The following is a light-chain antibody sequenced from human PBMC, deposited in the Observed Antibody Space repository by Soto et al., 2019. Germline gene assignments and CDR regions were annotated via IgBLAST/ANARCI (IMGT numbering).Light chain of an antibody. V-gene: IGKV1-5*01. J-gene: IGKJ1*01. CDR2: DAS. CDR3: QQYTSYSWT. Sequence: DIQMTQSPSTLSASVVDIVTITFLASQSINSWLAWYQQKPGKAPQILIYDASTLKNGVPSRFSASGSGTEFTLIISSLQPDDFATYYCQQYTSYSWTFGQGTKVDIK. CDR1: QSINSW.